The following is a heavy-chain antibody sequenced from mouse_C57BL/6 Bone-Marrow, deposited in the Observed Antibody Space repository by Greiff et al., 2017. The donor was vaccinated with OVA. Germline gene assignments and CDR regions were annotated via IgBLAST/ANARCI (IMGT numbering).Heavy chain of an antibody. D-gene: IGHD1-1*01. CDR2: IDPSDSYT. CDR1: GYTFPSYW. Sequence: VQLQQPGAELVRPGTSVKLSCKASGYTFPSYWMHWVKQRPGQGLEWIGVIDPSDSYTNYNQKFKGKATLTVDTSSSTAYMQLSSLTSEDSAVYYCARWAYYYFNDFDYWGQGTTLTVSS. V-gene: IGHV1-59*01. J-gene: IGHJ2*01. CDR3: ARWAYYYFNDFDY.